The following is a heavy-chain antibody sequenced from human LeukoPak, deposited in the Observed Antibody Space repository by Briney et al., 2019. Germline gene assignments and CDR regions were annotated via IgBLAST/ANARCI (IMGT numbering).Heavy chain of an antibody. CDR2: IYTSGST. Sequence: SETLSLTCTVSGGSISSGSYYWGWIRQPAGKGLEWIGRIYTSGSTNYNPSLKSRVTISVDTSKNQFSLKLSSVTAADTAVYYCAREILPYYYDSSGYYHYYYMDVWGKGTTVTVSS. CDR3: AREILPYYYDSSGYYHYYYMDV. J-gene: IGHJ6*03. D-gene: IGHD3-22*01. CDR1: GGSISSGSYY. V-gene: IGHV4-61*02.